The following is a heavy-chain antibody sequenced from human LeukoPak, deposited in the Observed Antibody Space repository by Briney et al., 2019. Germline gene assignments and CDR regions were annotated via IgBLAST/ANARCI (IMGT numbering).Heavy chain of an antibody. CDR1: GFTFSSYA. J-gene: IGHJ4*02. Sequence: GGSLRLSCAASGFTFSSYAMSWVRQAPGKGLEWVSAISGSGGSAYYADSVKGRFTISRDNSKNTLYLQMNSLRAEDTAVYYCAKEYTGTFSPFPSYFDNWGQGTLVTVSS. CDR3: AKEYTGTFSPFPSYFDN. V-gene: IGHV3-23*01. D-gene: IGHD7-27*01. CDR2: ISGSGGSA.